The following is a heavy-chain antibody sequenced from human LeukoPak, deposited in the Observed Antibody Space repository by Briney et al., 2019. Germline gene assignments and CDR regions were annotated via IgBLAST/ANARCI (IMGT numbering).Heavy chain of an antibody. V-gene: IGHV4-59*11. CDR3: AREYCTTTCYFDY. Sequence: SETLSLTCTVSGDSISSHYWSWIRQSPGKGLGWIGYVHYSGGATYNPSLKSRVTISVATSRTQFSLKLSSVTAADTAVYYCAREYCTTTCYFDYWGQGMLVTVSS. CDR1: GDSISSHY. CDR2: VHYSGGA. D-gene: IGHD2-8*01. J-gene: IGHJ4*02.